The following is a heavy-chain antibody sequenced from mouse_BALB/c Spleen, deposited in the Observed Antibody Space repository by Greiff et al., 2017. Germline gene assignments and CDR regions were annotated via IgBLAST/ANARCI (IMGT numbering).Heavy chain of an antibody. V-gene: IGHV1-18*01. Sequence: EVQLQQSGPELVKPGASVKIPCKASGYTFTDYNMDWVKQSHGKSLEWIGDINPNNGGTIYNQKFKGKATLTVDKSSSTAYMELRSLTSEDTAVYYCARGGTRQLGLGFAYWGQGTLVTVSA. CDR1: GYTFTDYN. CDR2: INPNNGGT. J-gene: IGHJ3*01. D-gene: IGHD3-2*01. CDR3: ARGGTRQLGLGFAY.